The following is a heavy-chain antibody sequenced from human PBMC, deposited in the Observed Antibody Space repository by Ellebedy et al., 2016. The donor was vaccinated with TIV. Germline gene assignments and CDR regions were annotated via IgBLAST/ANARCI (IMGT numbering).Heavy chain of an antibody. CDR3: AKEGNGDV. J-gene: IGHJ6*02. CDR1: GFTFGSFG. Sequence: GESLKISCAASGFTFGSFGMHWVRQAPGKGLELVAFVRYDGSIEKYADSVKGRFTISRDNSKNTVYLQMNTLRLDDTAVYYCAKEGNGDVWGQGTTVTVSS. CDR2: VRYDGSIE. D-gene: IGHD2-8*01. V-gene: IGHV3-30*02.